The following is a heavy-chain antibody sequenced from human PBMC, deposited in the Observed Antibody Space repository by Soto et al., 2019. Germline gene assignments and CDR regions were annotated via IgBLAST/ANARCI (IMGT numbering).Heavy chain of an antibody. J-gene: IGHJ6*02. D-gene: IGHD3-10*01. CDR3: ARGSYYGSGSYYYYYYGMDV. Sequence: PSETLSLTCTVSGGSIRDFYWNWIRQSAGKGLEWIGRISTTGSTNYNPTLKSRVTMSIDMSRNQFSLKLSSVTAADTAVYYCARGSYYGSGSYYYYYYGMDVWGQGTTVTVSS. CDR2: ISTTGST. CDR1: GGSIRDFY. V-gene: IGHV4-4*07.